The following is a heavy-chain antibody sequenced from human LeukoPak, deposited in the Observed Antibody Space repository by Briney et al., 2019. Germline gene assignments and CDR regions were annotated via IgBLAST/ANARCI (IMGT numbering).Heavy chain of an antibody. V-gene: IGHV3-7*01. J-gene: IGHJ4*02. Sequence: GGSLRLSCAASGFTFSSDWMSWVRQAPGKGLEWVANIKQDGSEKYYVDSVKGRFTISRDNAKNSLYLQMNSLRAEDTAVYYCARALILAAADDYWGQGTLVTVSS. CDR3: ARALILAAADDY. CDR1: GFTFSSDW. CDR2: IKQDGSEK. D-gene: IGHD6-13*01.